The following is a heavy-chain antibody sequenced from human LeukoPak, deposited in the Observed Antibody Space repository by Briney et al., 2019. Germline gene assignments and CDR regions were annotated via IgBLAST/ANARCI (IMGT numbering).Heavy chain of an antibody. CDR1: GFTFSSYA. CDR3: ARVFIVVVPAAILAYGMDV. J-gene: IGHJ6*02. D-gene: IGHD2-2*02. Sequence: GRSLRLSCAASGFTFSSYAMHWVRQAPGKGLEWVAVISYDGSNKYYADSVKGRFTISRDNSKNTLYLQMNSLRAEDTAVYYCARVFIVVVPAAILAYGMDVWGQGTTVTVSS. CDR2: ISYDGSNK. V-gene: IGHV3-30-3*01.